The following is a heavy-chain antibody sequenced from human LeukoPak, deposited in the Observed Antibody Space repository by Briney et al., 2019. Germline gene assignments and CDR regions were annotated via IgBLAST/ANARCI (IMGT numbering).Heavy chain of an antibody. CDR1: GGTFSSHA. CDR3: ATRLRVRRVDNYYYYIDV. V-gene: IGHV1-69*13. J-gene: IGHJ6*03. Sequence: GASVKVSCKASGGTFSSHAITWVRQAPGQGLEWMAGIIPIFDTANYAQKFQGRVTISADESTSTAYMELSSLRSEDTAVYYCATRLRVRRVDNYYYYIDVWGKGTTVTISS. D-gene: IGHD3-10*01. CDR2: IIPIFDTA.